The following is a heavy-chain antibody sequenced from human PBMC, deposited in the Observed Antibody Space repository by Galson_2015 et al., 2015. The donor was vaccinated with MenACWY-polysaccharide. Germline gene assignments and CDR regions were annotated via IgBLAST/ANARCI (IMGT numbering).Heavy chain of an antibody. D-gene: IGHD3-10*01. Sequence: SLRLSCAASGFTFSNYAMTWVRQAPGKGLEWVSVISDNSDYKHYADSVKGRFTISRDNSKNTLYLQMNSLRAADTAVHYCAKFDGSGTYSYYFDYWGQGTLVTVSS. CDR3: AKFDGSGTYSYYFDY. J-gene: IGHJ4*02. CDR2: ISDNSDYK. V-gene: IGHV3-23*01. CDR1: GFTFSNYA.